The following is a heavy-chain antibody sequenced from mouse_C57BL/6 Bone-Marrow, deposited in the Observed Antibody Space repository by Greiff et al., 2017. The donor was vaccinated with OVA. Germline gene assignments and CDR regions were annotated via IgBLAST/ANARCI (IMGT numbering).Heavy chain of an antibody. CDR1: GFSLTSYG. J-gene: IGHJ4*01. Sequence: VKLMESGPGLVQPSQSLSITCTVSGFSLTSYGVHWVRQSPGKGLEWLGVIWRGGSTDYNAALMSRLSITKDNSKSQVFFKMDSLQDDDTAIYACARRTRRYYYAMDYWGQGTSVTVSS. V-gene: IGHV2-5*01. CDR3: ARRTRRYYYAMDY. CDR2: IWRGGST.